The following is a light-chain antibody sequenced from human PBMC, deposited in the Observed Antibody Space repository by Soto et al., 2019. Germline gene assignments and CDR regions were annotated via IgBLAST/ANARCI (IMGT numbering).Light chain of an antibody. CDR1: SSEVGGYNF. Sequence: QSALTQPASVSGSPGQSITVSCNGTSSEVGGYNFVSWYQQHPGKAPKLMIYDVSNRPSGVSDRFSGSKSGNTASLTISGLQAEDEADYYCSSYTNSITLYVFGTGTKVTVL. CDR3: SSYTNSITLYV. J-gene: IGLJ1*01. V-gene: IGLV2-14*01. CDR2: DVS.